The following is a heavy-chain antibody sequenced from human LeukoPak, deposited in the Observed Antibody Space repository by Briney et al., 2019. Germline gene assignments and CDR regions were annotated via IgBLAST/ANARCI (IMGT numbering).Heavy chain of an antibody. CDR3: ARDRVTVTYYYYYYGMDV. CDR1: GYTFTGYY. J-gene: IGHJ6*02. D-gene: IGHD4-17*01. Sequence: GASVKVSCKASGYTFTGYYMHWVRQAPGQGLEWMGWSNPNSGGTNYAQKFQGRVTMTRDTSTSTVYMELSSLRSEDTAVYYCARDRVTVTYYYYYYGMDVWGQGTTVTVSS. V-gene: IGHV1-2*02. CDR2: SNPNSGGT.